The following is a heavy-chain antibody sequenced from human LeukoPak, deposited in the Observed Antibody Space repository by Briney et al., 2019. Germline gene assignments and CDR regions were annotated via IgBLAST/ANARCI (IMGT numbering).Heavy chain of an antibody. J-gene: IGHJ3*02. CDR1: GASISSYY. D-gene: IGHD1-26*01. CDR2: IYTSGST. Sequence: SETLSLTCTVSGASISSYYWTWIRQPPGKGLEWIGRIYTSGSTNYNPSLKSRVTMSVDTSKNQFSLKLSSVTAADTAVYYCAREGWGRNDAFDIWGQGTMVTVSS. CDR3: AREGWGRNDAFDI. V-gene: IGHV4-4*07.